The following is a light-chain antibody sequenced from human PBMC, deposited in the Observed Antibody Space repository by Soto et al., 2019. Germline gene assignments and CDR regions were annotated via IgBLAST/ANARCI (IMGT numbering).Light chain of an antibody. CDR3: SSFTSSRIYV. Sequence: QSVLTQPASVSGSPGQSITISCTGTSSDVGGYNYVSWFQLHPGKAPKLMVYEASNRPSGISSRFSGSKSGNTASLTISGLQAEDEADYYCSSFTSSRIYVFGTGTKVTVL. CDR1: SSDVGGYNY. CDR2: EAS. V-gene: IGLV2-14*01. J-gene: IGLJ1*01.